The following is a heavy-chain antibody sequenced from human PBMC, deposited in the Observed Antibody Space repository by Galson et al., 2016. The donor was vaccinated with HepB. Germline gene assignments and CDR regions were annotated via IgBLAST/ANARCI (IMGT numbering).Heavy chain of an antibody. D-gene: IGHD3/OR15-3a*01. CDR3: AREGLEVPAFDI. Sequence: SVKVSCKASGYTITGYYIHWVRQAPGQGLEWMGWINPNSGATKSAQTFQGWVTMTRDTSISTVYMEMSRLKSDDTAMYYCAREGLEVPAFDIWGQGTMVMVSS. J-gene: IGHJ3*02. CDR2: INPNSGAT. CDR1: GYTITGYY. V-gene: IGHV1-2*04.